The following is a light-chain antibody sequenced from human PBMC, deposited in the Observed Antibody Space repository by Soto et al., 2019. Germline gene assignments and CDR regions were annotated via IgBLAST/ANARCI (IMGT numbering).Light chain of an antibody. CDR3: QSEENSRTGFYV. V-gene: IGLV1-40*01. CDR2: GNT. J-gene: IGLJ1*01. CDR1: SSDIGAGFD. Sequence: QAVLTQPPSVSGAPGQRVTISCSGSSSDIGAGFDVHWYQHLPGTAPKLLIYGNTNRPSGVPGRFSGSKSGTSASLVISGIQAEDEADYYCQSEENSRTGFYVFPNGTKVTVL.